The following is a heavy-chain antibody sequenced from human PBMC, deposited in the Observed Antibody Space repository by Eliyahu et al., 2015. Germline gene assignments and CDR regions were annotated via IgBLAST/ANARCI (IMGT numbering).Heavy chain of an antibody. CDR1: GYTSTNYY. J-gene: IGHJ4*02. V-gene: IGHV1-46*01. Sequence: QVQLVQSGAEVNKPGASVKVSCRASGYTSTNYYMHWVRPAPGQGLXWMGIINPSGGATLYAQKLQGRVSMTRDTSTSTVYMELSSLRSEDTAVYYCAIGGFHTGDYWGQGTLVTVSS. CDR3: AIGGFHTGDY. CDR2: INPSGGAT. D-gene: IGHD3-10*01.